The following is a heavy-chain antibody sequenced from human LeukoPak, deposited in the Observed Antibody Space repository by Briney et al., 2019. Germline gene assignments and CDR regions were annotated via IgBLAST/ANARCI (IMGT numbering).Heavy chain of an antibody. CDR3: ARDRQVGGRYDAFDI. D-gene: IGHD3-16*01. J-gene: IGHJ3*02. CDR1: GYTFTSYY. CDR2: INPSGGST. V-gene: IGHV1-46*01. Sequence: GASVKVSCKASGYTFTSYYLHWVRQAPGQGLEWMGIINPSGGSTNYAQKFQGRVTMTTDTSTSTAYMELRSLRSDDTAVYYCARDRQVGGRYDAFDIWGQGTMVTVSS.